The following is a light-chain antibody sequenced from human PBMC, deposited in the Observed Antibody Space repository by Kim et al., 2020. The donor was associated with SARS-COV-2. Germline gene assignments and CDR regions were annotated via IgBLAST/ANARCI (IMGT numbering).Light chain of an antibody. J-gene: IGLJ3*02. V-gene: IGLV8-61*01. CDR2: GTS. Sequence: GETVTIPCGLSCGSVSACYYPPWYQQPPGQAPRTLIYGTSARSSGVPARFSGSILGNTAALTISGAHADDEADYYCGLYIGSCIWVFGGGTQLTVL. CDR3: GLYIGSCIWV. CDR1: CGSVSACYY.